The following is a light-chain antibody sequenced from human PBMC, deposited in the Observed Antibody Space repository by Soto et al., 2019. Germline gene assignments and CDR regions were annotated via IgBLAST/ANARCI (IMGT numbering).Light chain of an antibody. J-gene: IGLJ2*01. Sequence: QSALTQPASVSGSLGQSITISCTGTSSDVGNYNYVSWYQQHPDKAPKLMIFDVSNRPSGISNRFSGSKSGNTASLTISGLQAEDEADHFCSSYTSTSNVIFGGGTKVTVL. CDR3: SSYTSTSNVI. CDR1: SSDVGNYNY. CDR2: DVS. V-gene: IGLV2-14*01.